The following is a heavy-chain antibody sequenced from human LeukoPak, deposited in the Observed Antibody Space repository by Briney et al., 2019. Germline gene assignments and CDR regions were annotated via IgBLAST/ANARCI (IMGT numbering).Heavy chain of an antibody. CDR1: GGSITSSTYY. J-gene: IGHJ4*02. V-gene: IGHV4-39*01. CDR3: ARHYYGSGWFDY. D-gene: IGHD6-19*01. CDR2: IYYSGST. Sequence: SETLSLTCTVSGGSITSSTYYWGWIRQPPGKGLEWIGNIYYSGSTYYNPSLKSRVTISINTSKNQFSLKLSSVTAADTAVYYCARHYYGSGWFDYWGQGTLVTVSS.